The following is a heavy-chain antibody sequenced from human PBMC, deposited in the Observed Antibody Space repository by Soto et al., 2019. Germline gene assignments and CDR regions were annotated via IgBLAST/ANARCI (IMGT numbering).Heavy chain of an antibody. CDR1: GFTFSNAW. Sequence: GGSLRLSCAASGFTFSNAWMSWVRQAPGKGLEWVGRIKSKTDGGTTDYAAPVKGRFTISRDDSKNTLYLQMDSLRPEDTAVYYCARDDEHGSNCDLAYWGQGALVPVSP. CDR2: IKSKTDGGTT. J-gene: IGHJ4*02. V-gene: IGHV3-15*01. D-gene: IGHD1-26*01. CDR3: ARDDEHGSNCDLAY.